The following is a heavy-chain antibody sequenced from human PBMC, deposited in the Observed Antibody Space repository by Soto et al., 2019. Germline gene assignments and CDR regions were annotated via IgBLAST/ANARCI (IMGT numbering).Heavy chain of an antibody. V-gene: IGHV3-74*01. Sequence: PGGSLRLSCAASGFTFSSYGMHWVRQAPGKGLEWVSRISSDGSSTNYADSVKGRFTISRDNAKNTLYLHMDSLRAEDTAVYYCGSGYTSSWYYTLAYWGQGILVTVSS. J-gene: IGHJ4*02. CDR1: GFTFSSYG. CDR2: ISSDGSST. D-gene: IGHD6-13*01. CDR3: GSGYTSSWYYTLAY.